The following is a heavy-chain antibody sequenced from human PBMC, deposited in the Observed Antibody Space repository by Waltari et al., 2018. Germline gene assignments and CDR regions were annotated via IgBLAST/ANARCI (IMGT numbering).Heavy chain of an antibody. CDR3: ARDLVYYYGSGSLHY. CDR1: GYNFTSYA. D-gene: IGHD3-10*01. Sequence: QVQLVQSGAEVKKPGASVKVSCKASGYNFTSYAMHWVRQAPGQRLEWMGWINAGNGNTKYSQKSQGRVTITRDTSASTAYMELSSLRSEDTAVYYCARDLVYYYGSGSLHYWGQGTLVTVSS. J-gene: IGHJ4*02. CDR2: INAGNGNT. V-gene: IGHV1-3*01.